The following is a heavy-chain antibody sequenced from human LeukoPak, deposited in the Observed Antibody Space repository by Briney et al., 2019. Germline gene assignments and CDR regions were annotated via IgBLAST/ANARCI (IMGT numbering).Heavy chain of an antibody. D-gene: IGHD1-26*01. CDR3: ARDQFSGSYTFDY. CDR2: ISSSSSYI. V-gene: IGHV3-21*01. CDR1: GFTFSSYS. J-gene: IGHJ4*02. Sequence: GGSLRLSCAASGFTFSSYSMNWVRQAPGKGLEWVSSISSSSSYIYYADSVNGRFTISRDNAKNSLYLQMNSLRAEDTAVYYCARDQFSGSYTFDYWGQGTLVTVSS.